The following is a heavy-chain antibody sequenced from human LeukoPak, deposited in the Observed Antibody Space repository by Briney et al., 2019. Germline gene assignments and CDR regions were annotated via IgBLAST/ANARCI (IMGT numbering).Heavy chain of an antibody. Sequence: PGGSLRLSCAASGFTFSSYAMSCVRQAPGKGLEWVSGISGSGSSSYYAESVKGRFTISRDNSKNTLYLQMNSPRAEDTAVYYCAKSTRRTLGGDFDYWGQGTLVTVSS. CDR3: AKSTRRTLGGDFDY. D-gene: IGHD1-14*01. J-gene: IGHJ4*02. CDR1: GFTFSSYA. V-gene: IGHV3-23*01. CDR2: ISGSGSSS.